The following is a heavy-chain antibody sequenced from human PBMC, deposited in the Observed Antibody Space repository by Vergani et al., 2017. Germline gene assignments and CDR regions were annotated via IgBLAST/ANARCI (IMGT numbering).Heavy chain of an antibody. Sequence: QLQLQESGPGLVKPSETLSLTCTVSGGSISSSSYYWGWIRQPPGKGLEWIGSIYYSGSTYYNPSLKSRVTISVDTSKNQFSLKLSSVTAADTAVYYCARDYYGSGSNLGLYLDVWGKGTTVTVSS. J-gene: IGHJ6*03. CDR3: ARDYYGSGSNLGLYLDV. CDR1: GGSISSSSYY. D-gene: IGHD3-10*01. V-gene: IGHV4-39*07. CDR2: IYYSGST.